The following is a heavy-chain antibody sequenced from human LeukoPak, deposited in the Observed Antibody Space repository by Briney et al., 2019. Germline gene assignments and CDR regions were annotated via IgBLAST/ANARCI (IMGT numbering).Heavy chain of an antibody. D-gene: IGHD3-22*01. CDR1: GYTFTDYY. V-gene: IGHV1-2*06. Sequence: ASVKVSCKASGYTFTDYYMHWVLQAPGQGLEWMGRINPNTGTTNYAQKFQGRVTMTRETSINTAYMELSSLRSDGTAVYYCARVSSSGGYYSYDTFNIWGQGTMVTVSS. CDR2: INPNTGTT. J-gene: IGHJ3*02. CDR3: ARVSSSGGYYSYDTFNI.